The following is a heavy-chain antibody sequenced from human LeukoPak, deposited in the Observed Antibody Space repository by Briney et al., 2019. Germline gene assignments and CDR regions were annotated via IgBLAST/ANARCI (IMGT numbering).Heavy chain of an antibody. Sequence: GGSLRLSCAASGFTFSSYAMHWVCQAPGKGLEYVSAISSNGGSTYYANSVKGRFTISRDNSKNTLYLQMGSLRAEDMAVYYCARAGYDSSGYDYWGQGTLVTVSS. CDR2: ISSNGGST. CDR3: ARAGYDSSGYDY. CDR1: GFTFSSYA. J-gene: IGHJ4*02. V-gene: IGHV3-64*01. D-gene: IGHD3-22*01.